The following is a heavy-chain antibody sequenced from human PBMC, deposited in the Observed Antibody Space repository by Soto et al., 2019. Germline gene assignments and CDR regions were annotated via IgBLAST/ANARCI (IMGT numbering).Heavy chain of an antibody. CDR1: GFTFSSYA. CDR2: ISGSGGST. V-gene: IGHV3-23*01. Sequence: EVQLLESGGGLVQPGGSLRLSCAAFGFTFSSYAMSWVRQAPGKGLEWVSAISGSGGSTYYADSVKGRFTISRDNSKNTLYLQMNSLRAEDTAVYYCAKDRSGSYYYFDYWGQGTLVTVSS. J-gene: IGHJ4*02. CDR3: AKDRSGSYYYFDY. D-gene: IGHD1-26*01.